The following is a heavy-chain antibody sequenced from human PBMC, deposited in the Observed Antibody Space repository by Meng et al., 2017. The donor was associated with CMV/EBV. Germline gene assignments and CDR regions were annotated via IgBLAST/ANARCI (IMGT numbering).Heavy chain of an antibody. Sequence: QVPLPESGPGLVKPSQTLSLTCTGSGGSISSGDYYWSWIRQPPGKGLEWIGYIYYSGSTYYNPSLKSRVTISVDTSKNQFSLKLSSVTAADTAVYYCARAAPDYYDSSGPPDYWGQGTLVTVSS. V-gene: IGHV4-30-4*08. CDR2: IYYSGST. J-gene: IGHJ4*02. D-gene: IGHD3-22*01. CDR3: ARAAPDYYDSSGPPDY. CDR1: GGSISSGDYY.